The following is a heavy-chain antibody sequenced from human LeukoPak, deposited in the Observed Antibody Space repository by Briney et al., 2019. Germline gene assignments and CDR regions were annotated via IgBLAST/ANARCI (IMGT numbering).Heavy chain of an antibody. V-gene: IGHV3-23*01. Sequence: GGSPRLSCAVSGITLSNYGMSWVRQAPGKGLEWVAGINDRGSRTNYADSVKGRFTISTDHPKNTLYLQMNSLRAEDAAVYFCAKRGVVIRVILVGFHKEAYYFDSWGQGALVTVSS. CDR2: INDRGSRT. D-gene: IGHD3-22*01. J-gene: IGHJ4*02. CDR3: AKRGVVIRVILVGFHKEAYYFDS. CDR1: GITLSNYG.